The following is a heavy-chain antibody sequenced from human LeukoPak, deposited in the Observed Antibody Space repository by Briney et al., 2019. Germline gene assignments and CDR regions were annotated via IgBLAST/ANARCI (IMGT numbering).Heavy chain of an antibody. D-gene: IGHD2-15*01. CDR2: INSDGSST. J-gene: IGHJ4*02. V-gene: IGHV3-74*01. CDR1: GFTFSSCW. CDR3: ARGQNTVVAATL. Sequence: RGGTLRLSCAASGFTFSSCWMHWVRHAPGQGLVLVSRINSDGSSTSYADSVKGRFTISRDNAKNTLYLQMNSLRAEDTAVYYCARGQNTVVAATLGGQGTLVTVSS.